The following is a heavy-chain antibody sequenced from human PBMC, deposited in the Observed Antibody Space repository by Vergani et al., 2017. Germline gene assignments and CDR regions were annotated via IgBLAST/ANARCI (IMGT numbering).Heavy chain of an antibody. CDR1: GGTFSSYA. J-gene: IGHJ3*02. CDR2: IIPIFGTA. CDR3: ARGWVLLRGDPDAFDI. Sequence: QVQLVQSGAEVKKPGSSVKVSCKASGGTFSSYAISWVRQAPGQGLEWMGGIIPIFGTANYAQKFQGRVTITADKSTSTAYMELSSLRSEDTAVYYCARGWVLLRGDPDAFDIWGQGTMVTVSS. D-gene: IGHD2-15*01. V-gene: IGHV1-69*06.